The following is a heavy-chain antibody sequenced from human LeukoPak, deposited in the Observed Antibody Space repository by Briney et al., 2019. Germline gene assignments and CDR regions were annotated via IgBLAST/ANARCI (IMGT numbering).Heavy chain of an antibody. J-gene: IGHJ5*02. CDR3: ARELVVATHINWFDP. D-gene: IGHD5-12*01. V-gene: IGHV4-59*01. CDR1: GGSISSYY. Sequence: SETLSLTCTVSGGSISSYYWSWIRQPPGKGLEWIGYIYYSGSTNYNPSLKRRGTISVDTSKNQFSLKLSSVTAADTAVYYCARELVVATHINWFDPWGQGTLVTVSS. CDR2: IYYSGST.